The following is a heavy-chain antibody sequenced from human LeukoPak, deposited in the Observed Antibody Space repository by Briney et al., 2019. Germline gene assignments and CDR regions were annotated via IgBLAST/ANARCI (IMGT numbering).Heavy chain of an antibody. D-gene: IGHD2-15*01. J-gene: IGHJ6*02. Sequence: PGGSLRLSCAASGFTFSDYYMSWIRQAPGKGLEWVSYISSSSSYTSYADSVKGRFTISRDNAKNSLYLQMNSLRAEDTAVYYCARVNCSGGSCFGSGGMDVWGQGTTVTVSS. CDR3: ARVNCSGGSCFGSGGMDV. CDR2: ISSSSSYT. CDR1: GFTFSDYY. V-gene: IGHV3-11*06.